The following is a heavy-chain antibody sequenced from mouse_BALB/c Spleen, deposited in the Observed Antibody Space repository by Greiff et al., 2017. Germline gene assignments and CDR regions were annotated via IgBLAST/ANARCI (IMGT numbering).Heavy chain of an antibody. J-gene: IGHJ3*01. D-gene: IGHD2-13*01. CDR1: GFNIKDTY. CDR3: ARANGDPAGFAD. V-gene: IGHV14-3*02. CDR2: IDPANGNT. Sequence: VQLQQSGAELVKPGASVKLSCTASGFNIKDTYMHWVKQRPEQGLEWIGRIDPANGNTKYDPKFQGKATITADTSSNTAYLQLSSLTSEDTAVYYCARANGDPAGFADWGEGTLVTVSA.